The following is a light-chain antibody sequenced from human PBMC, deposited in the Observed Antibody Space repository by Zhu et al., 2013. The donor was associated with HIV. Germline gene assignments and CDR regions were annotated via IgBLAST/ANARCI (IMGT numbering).Light chain of an antibody. V-gene: IGKV3-20*01. CDR2: GAS. J-gene: IGKJ3*01. CDR3: QQYGRSLT. CDR1: QSVSNSD. Sequence: DIVLTQSPGTLSLSPGESATLSCRTSQSVSNSDLAWYQQKPGQAPRLLIYGASSRATGIPDRFSGSGSGTDFTLTISRLEPEDFAVYYCQQYGRSLTFGPGTKVDFK.